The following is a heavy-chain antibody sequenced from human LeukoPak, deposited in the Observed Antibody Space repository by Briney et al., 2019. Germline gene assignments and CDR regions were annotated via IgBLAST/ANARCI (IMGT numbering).Heavy chain of an antibody. CDR2: INPNSGGT. V-gene: IGHV1-2*02. CDR3: ARDAGGDYEHSYYYYYYMDV. Sequence: ASVKVSCKASGYTFTDSYMHWVRQAPGQGLEWMGWINPNSGGTNYAQKFQGRVTMTRDTSISTAYMELSRLRSDDTAVYYCARDAGGDYEHSYYYYYYMDVWGKGTTVTVSS. CDR1: GYTFTDSY. D-gene: IGHD4-17*01. J-gene: IGHJ6*03.